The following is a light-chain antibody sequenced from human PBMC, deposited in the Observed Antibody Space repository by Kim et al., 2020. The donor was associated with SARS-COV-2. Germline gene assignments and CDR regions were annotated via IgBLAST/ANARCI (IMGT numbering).Light chain of an antibody. J-gene: IGKJ2*01. CDR3: MQALQTPGLT. CDR2: LGS. Sequence: DIVMTQSPLSLPVTPGEPASISCRSSQSLLHSNGYNYLDWYLQKPGQSPQLLIYLGSNRASGVPDRFSGSGSGTDFTLKISRVEAEDVGVYYCMQALQTPGLTFGQGTKLEI. CDR1: QSLLHSNGYNY. V-gene: IGKV2-28*01.